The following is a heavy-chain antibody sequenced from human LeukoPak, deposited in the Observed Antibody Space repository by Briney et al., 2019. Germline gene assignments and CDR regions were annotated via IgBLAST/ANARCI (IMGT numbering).Heavy chain of an antibody. V-gene: IGHV1-69*05. J-gene: IGHJ6*03. CDR3: ARVDRHHFYMDV. Sequence: SVKVSCKASGDTFNNYIITWVRQAPGQGLEWMGGVMPLFNTPSYAQKLQGRITITTDASTHTSYMELRSLRSEDTAVYSCARVDRHHFYMDVWGKGTTVTVYS. CDR2: VMPLFNTP. CDR1: GDTFNNYI. D-gene: IGHD1-14*01.